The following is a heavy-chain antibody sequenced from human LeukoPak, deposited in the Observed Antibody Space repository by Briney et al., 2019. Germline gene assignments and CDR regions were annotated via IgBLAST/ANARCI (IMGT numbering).Heavy chain of an antibody. CDR1: GFTFSSYA. CDR3: AKLVGARDYYYYMDV. D-gene: IGHD1-26*01. Sequence: PGGSLRLSCAASGFTFSSYAMSWVRQAPGKGLEWVSAISGSGGSTYYADSVKGRFTISRDNSKNTLYLQMNSLRAEDTAVYYCAKLVGARDYYYYMDVWGKGTTVTVSS. V-gene: IGHV3-23*01. J-gene: IGHJ6*03. CDR2: ISGSGGST.